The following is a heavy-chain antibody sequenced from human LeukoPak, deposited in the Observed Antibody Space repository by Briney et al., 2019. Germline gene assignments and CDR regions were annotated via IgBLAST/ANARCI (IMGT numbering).Heavy chain of an antibody. Sequence: GGSLRLSCAASRFTFSYYWMSWVRQAPGKGLEWVANIKQDGSEKYYVDSVKGRFTISRDNAKNSLYLQMNSLRAEDTAVYYCARDPMVRDLPLDYWGQGTLVTVSS. CDR3: ARDPMVRDLPLDY. V-gene: IGHV3-7*01. D-gene: IGHD3-10*01. CDR2: IKQDGSEK. CDR1: RFTFSYYW. J-gene: IGHJ4*02.